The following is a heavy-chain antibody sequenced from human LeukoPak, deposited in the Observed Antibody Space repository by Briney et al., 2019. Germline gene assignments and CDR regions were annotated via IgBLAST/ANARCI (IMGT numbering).Heavy chain of an antibody. CDR3: AGGDESRFDY. D-gene: IGHD3-16*01. CDR2: IYYSGST. J-gene: IGHJ4*02. Sequence: SETLSLTCTVSGGSISSYYWSWIRQPPGEGLEWIGYIYYSGSTNYNPSLKSRVTISVDTSKNQFSLKLSSVTAADTAVYYCAGGDESRFDYWGQGTLVTVSS. V-gene: IGHV4-59*01. CDR1: GGSISSYY.